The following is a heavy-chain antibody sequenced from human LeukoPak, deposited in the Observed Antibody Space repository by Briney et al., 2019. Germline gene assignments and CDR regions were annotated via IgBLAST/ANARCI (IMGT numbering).Heavy chain of an antibody. J-gene: IGHJ4*02. D-gene: IGHD6-13*01. CDR2: ISYDGSNK. CDR3: ARDAGGSSLHYFDY. V-gene: IGHV3-30*03. Sequence: GGSLRLACAASGFTFSSYGMHWVRQAPGKGLEWVAVISYDGSNKYYADSVKGRFTISRDNSKNTLYLQMNSLRAEDTAVYYCARDAGGSSLHYFDYWGQGTLVTVSS. CDR1: GFTFSSYG.